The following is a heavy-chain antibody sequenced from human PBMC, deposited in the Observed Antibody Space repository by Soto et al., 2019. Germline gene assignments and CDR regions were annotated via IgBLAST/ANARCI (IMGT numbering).Heavy chain of an antibody. J-gene: IGHJ4*02. CDR3: AKVGYYDSSGSPYPGGFDY. Sequence: EVQLLESGGGLVQPGGSLRLSCAASGFTFSSYAMSWVRQAPGKGLEWVSAISGSGGSTYYADSVKGRFTISRDNSKNTLYLQMNSLRAEDTAVYYCAKVGYYDSSGSPYPGGFDYWGQGTLVTVSS. D-gene: IGHD3-22*01. CDR1: GFTFSSYA. V-gene: IGHV3-23*01. CDR2: ISGSGGST.